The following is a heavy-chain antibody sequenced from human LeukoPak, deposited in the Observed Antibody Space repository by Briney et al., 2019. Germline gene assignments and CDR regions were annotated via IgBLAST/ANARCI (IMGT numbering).Heavy chain of an antibody. CDR1: GFTFSNYA. CDR3: AGESFDI. J-gene: IGHJ3*02. CDR2: ISKDGSMK. Sequence: PGRSLRLSCAASGFTFSNYAMDWVRQAPGKGLEWVAVISKDGSMKYYADSVQGRFTVSRDNSNNTLYLQMNSPRTEDTGVYYCAGESFDIWGQGTMVTVSS. V-gene: IGHV3-30*04.